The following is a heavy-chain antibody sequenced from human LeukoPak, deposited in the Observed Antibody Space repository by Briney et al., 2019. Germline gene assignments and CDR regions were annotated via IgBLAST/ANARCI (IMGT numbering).Heavy chain of an antibody. CDR3: ARDSSGDYWYFGL. J-gene: IGHJ2*01. V-gene: IGHV4-31*03. CDR1: GGSISSGGYY. CDR2: LYYSRST. Sequence: SETLSLTCTVSGGSISSGGYYWSWIRQHPEKGLEWIGYLYYSRSTYYNPSLKSRVTISVDTSKNQVSLKMSSVTAADTAVYYCARDSSGDYWYFGLWGRGTLVTVSS. D-gene: IGHD4-17*01.